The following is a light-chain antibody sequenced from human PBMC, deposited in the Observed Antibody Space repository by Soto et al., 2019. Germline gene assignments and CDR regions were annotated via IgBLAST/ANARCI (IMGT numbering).Light chain of an antibody. CDR2: ATS. CDR3: QQYGSSPVT. Sequence: EVVMTQSPATLSVSPGERATLSCRASESVSSSYLAWYQQKPGQAPRLLIYATSSRATGIPDRFSGRVSGTDFTLTISRLEPEDFAVYYCQQYGSSPVTFGQGTKVDIK. J-gene: IGKJ1*01. V-gene: IGKV3-20*01. CDR1: ESVSSSY.